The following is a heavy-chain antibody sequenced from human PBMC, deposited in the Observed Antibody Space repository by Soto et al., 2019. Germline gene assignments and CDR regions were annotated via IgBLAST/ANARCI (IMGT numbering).Heavy chain of an antibody. J-gene: IGHJ6*02. V-gene: IGHV3-15*07. CDR1: GFTFSNAW. CDR3: YCSGGSWDYYYYGMDV. Sequence: PGGSLRLSCAVSGFTFSNAWMNWVRQAPGKGLEWVGRIKSKTDGGTTDYAAPVKGRFTISRDDSKNTLYLQMNSLKTEDTAVYYCYCSGGSWDYYYYGMDVWGQGTTVTVSS. CDR2: IKSKTDGGTT. D-gene: IGHD2-15*01.